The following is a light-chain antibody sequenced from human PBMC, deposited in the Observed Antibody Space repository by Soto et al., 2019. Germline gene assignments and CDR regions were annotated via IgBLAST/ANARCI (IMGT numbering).Light chain of an antibody. V-gene: IGKV3-20*01. J-gene: IGKJ1*01. CDR2: DAS. CDR1: QSVSSY. CDR3: QQYGSSAWT. Sequence: EIVLTQSPGTLSLSPGERATLSCRASQSVSSYLAWYQQKPGQAPRLLIYDASSRATGIPDRFSGSGSGTDFTLTISRLEPEDFAVYYCQQYGSSAWTFGQGTKVDIK.